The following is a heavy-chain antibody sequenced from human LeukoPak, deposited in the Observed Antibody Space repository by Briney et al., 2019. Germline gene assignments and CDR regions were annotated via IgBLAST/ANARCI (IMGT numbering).Heavy chain of an antibody. D-gene: IGHD2-2*01. Sequence: GGSLRLSCAASGFTFSSYWMSWVRQAPGGGLGWVANIKQDGSEKYSVESVKGRFTISRDNAKNSLYLQMNSLRGEDTAVYYCARLYCSTISCLCFDYWGQGTLVTVSS. CDR3: ARLYCSTISCLCFDY. CDR1: GFTFSSYW. V-gene: IGHV3-7*01. J-gene: IGHJ4*02. CDR2: IKQDGSEK.